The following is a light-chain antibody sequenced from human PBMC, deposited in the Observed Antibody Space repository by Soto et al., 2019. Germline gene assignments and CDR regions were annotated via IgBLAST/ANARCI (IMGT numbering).Light chain of an antibody. CDR1: QSVTSNN. Sequence: EIVLTQSPGTLSLSPGERATLSCRASQSVTSNNLAWYQQKPGQAPRLLIYGASTRVTGIPDRFSGSGSGTDFTLTISGLEPEDFAVYYFHLYRSSPPITFGQGTRLEIK. J-gene: IGKJ5*01. CDR2: GAS. CDR3: HLYRSSPPIT. V-gene: IGKV3-20*01.